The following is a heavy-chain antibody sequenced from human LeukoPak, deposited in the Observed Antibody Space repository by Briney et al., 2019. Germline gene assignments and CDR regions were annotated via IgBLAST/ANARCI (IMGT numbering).Heavy chain of an antibody. CDR2: IKQDGSEK. Sequence: GGSLRLSCAASGFTFSSYWMSWVRQAPGKGLEWVANIKQDGSEKYYVDSVKGRFTISRGNAKNSLYLQMNSLRAEDTAVYYCARELLWFGELIAFDIWGQGTMVTVSS. D-gene: IGHD3-10*01. CDR3: ARELLWFGELIAFDI. J-gene: IGHJ3*02. V-gene: IGHV3-7*01. CDR1: GFTFSSYW.